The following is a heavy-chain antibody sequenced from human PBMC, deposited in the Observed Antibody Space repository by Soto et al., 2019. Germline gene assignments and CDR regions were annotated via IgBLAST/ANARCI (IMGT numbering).Heavy chain of an antibody. D-gene: IGHD6-13*01. J-gene: IGHJ6*02. CDR3: ARGSNQGGIAAAAPEYYYYGMDV. CDR1: GFTFSSYA. CDR2: ISYDGSNK. Sequence: GGSLRLSCAASGFTFSSYAMHWVRQAPGKGLEWVAVISYDGSNKYYADSVKGRFTISRDNSKNTLYLQMNSLRAEDTAVYYCARGSNQGGIAAAAPEYYYYGMDVWGQGTTVTVSS. V-gene: IGHV3-30-3*01.